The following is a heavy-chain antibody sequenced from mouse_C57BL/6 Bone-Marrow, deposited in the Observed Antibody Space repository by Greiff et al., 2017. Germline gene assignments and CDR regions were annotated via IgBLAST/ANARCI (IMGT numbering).Heavy chain of an antibody. CDR1: GFTFSSYA. Sequence: EVQLVESGGGLVKPGGSLKLSCAASGFTFSSYAMSWVRQTPEKRLEWVATISDGGSYTYYPDNVKGRFTISRDNANNNLYLQMSHLKSEDTAMYYCARPLLGYFDYWGQGTTLTVSA. D-gene: IGHD2-10*01. CDR3: ARPLLGYFDY. J-gene: IGHJ2*01. CDR2: ISDGGSYT. V-gene: IGHV5-4*01.